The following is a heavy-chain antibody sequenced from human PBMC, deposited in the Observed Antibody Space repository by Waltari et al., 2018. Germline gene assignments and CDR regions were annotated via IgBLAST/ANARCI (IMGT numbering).Heavy chain of an antibody. CDR2: IRSQTDGGTA. D-gene: IGHD2-15*01. J-gene: IGHJ4*02. Sequence: EVQLVESGGGLVKPGGSLRLSCATSESTFSTSWMGWVRQAPGKWLEWVGRIRSQTDGGTADYAAPVKDRFTISRDDSKNTLYLQMNGLKTEDTAVYYCTTLRWYQIGYWGQGTLVSVSS. V-gene: IGHV3-15*01. CDR3: TTLRWYQIGY. CDR1: ESTFSTSW.